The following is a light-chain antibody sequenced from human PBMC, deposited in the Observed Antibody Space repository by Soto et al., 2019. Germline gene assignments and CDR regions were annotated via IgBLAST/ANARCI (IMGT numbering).Light chain of an antibody. V-gene: IGKV3-20*01. CDR1: QSVSSSY. Sequence: EIVLTQSPGTLSLSPGERATLSCRASQSVSSSYLAWYQQKPGQAPRLLIYGASSRATGIPDRFSGSGSGTDLPLTISRLEPEDFAVYYCQQYGSALTWTFGQGTKLEIK. CDR2: GAS. J-gene: IGKJ1*01. CDR3: QQYGSALTWT.